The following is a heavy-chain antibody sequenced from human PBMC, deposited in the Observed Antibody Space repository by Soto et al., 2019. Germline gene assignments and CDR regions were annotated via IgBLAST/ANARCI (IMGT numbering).Heavy chain of an antibody. Sequence: QITLKESGPTLVKPTQTLTLTCTFSGFSLSTSGVGVGWIRQPPGKALEWLALTCWDDDERYSPSLGSRVTITKDTXXTXVXXTMTNRDPVDTATYYCEHRNQLYYYGSAGGDHMDVWGLGTTVTVSS. CDR1: GFSLSTSGVG. CDR2: TCWDDDE. CDR3: EHRNQLYYYGSAGGDHMDV. V-gene: IGHV2-5*02. J-gene: IGHJ6*02. D-gene: IGHD3-10*01.